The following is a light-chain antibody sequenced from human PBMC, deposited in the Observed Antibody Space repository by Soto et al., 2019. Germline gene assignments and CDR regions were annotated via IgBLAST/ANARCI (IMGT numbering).Light chain of an antibody. CDR2: LGS. CDR1: QSLLHSNGYNY. V-gene: IGKV2-28*01. J-gene: IGKJ5*01. Sequence: DIVMTQSPLSLPVTPGEPASISCRSSQSLLHSNGYNYLDWYLQKPGQSPQLLLYLGSIRVCGVPDRFSGSGSGTDFTLKISRVEAEDVGVYYCMQALQTPITFGQGTRLEIK. CDR3: MQALQTPIT.